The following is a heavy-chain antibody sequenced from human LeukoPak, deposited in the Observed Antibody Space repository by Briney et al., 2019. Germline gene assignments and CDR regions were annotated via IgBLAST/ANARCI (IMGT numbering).Heavy chain of an antibody. Sequence: PSETLSLTCTVSGGSISSHYWTWIRQSPVKGLEWIGDISNSGSTSYNPSLKSRVTISIDTSKNQFSLKLSSVTAADTAVYYCGRDALVGYFSYYYMDVWGKGTTDTVSS. D-gene: IGHD2-15*01. CDR3: GRDALVGYFSYYYMDV. J-gene: IGHJ6*03. CDR1: GGSISSHY. CDR2: ISNSGST. V-gene: IGHV4-59*11.